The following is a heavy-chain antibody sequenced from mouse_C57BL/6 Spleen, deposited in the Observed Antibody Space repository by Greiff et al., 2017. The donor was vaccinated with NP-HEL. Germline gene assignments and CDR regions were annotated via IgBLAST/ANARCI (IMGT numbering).Heavy chain of an antibody. V-gene: IGHV5-15*01. J-gene: IGHJ1*03. D-gene: IGHD3-1*01. CDR1: GFTFSDYG. CDR2: ISNLAYSI. Sequence: DVKLVESGGGLVQPGGSLKLSCAASGFTFSDYGMAWVRQAPRKGPEWVAFISNLAYSIYYADTVTGRFPISRENAKNTLYLEMSSLRSEDTAMYYCARPSGDGWYYGGWGTGTTVTVSS. CDR3: ARPSGDGWYYGG.